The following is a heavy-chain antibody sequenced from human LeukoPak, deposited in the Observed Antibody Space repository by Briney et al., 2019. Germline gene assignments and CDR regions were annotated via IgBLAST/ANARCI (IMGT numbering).Heavy chain of an antibody. CDR1: GFTFSSYA. CDR3: AKFGGLYNWNYYFDY. D-gene: IGHD1-7*01. Sequence: GGSQRLSCAASGFTFSSYAMSWVRQAPGKGLEWVSAISGSGGSTYYADSVKGRFTISRDNSKNTLYLQMNSLRAEDTAVYYCAKFGGLYNWNYYFDYWGQGTLVTVSS. CDR2: ISGSGGST. V-gene: IGHV3-23*01. J-gene: IGHJ4*02.